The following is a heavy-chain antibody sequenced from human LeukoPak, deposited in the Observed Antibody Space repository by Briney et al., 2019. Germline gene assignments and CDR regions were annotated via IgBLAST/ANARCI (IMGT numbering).Heavy chain of an antibody. D-gene: IGHD3-10*01. Sequence: PSETLSLTCTVSGYSISSGYYWCWIRQPPGKGLEWIGSIYHSGSTYYNPSLKSRVTISVDTSKNQFSLKLSSVTAADTAVYYCARGLEGSGSYYYYMDVWGKGTTVTVSS. V-gene: IGHV4-38-2*02. CDR2: IYHSGST. CDR3: ARGLEGSGSYYYYMDV. CDR1: GYSISSGYY. J-gene: IGHJ6*03.